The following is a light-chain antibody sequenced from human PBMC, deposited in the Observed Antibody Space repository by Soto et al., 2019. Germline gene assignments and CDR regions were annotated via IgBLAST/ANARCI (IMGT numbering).Light chain of an antibody. J-gene: IGKJ1*01. CDR3: QQLNGSPWT. CDR2: GAS. V-gene: IGKV1-9*01. Sequence: IQLTQSPSSLSASVGDRVTITCRASPAIASFLAWYQQKPGTAPKLLIYGASTLQSGVPSRFSGSRSGTDCTLTIASLQPEDSATYYCQQLNGSPWTFGQGTKVEIK. CDR1: PAIASF.